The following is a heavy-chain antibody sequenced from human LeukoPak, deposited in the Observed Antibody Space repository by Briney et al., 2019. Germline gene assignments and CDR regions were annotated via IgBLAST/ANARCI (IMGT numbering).Heavy chain of an antibody. CDR1: GGSISSYY. V-gene: IGHV4-59*08. CDR3: ARSRPILRYFDWGKSAFDI. Sequence: PSETLSLTCTVSGGSISSYYWSWIRQPPGKGLEWIGYIYYSGSTNYSPSLKSRVTISVDTSKNQFSLKLSSVTAADTAVYYCARSRPILRYFDWGKSAFDIWGQGTMVTVSS. D-gene: IGHD3-9*01. J-gene: IGHJ3*02. CDR2: IYYSGST.